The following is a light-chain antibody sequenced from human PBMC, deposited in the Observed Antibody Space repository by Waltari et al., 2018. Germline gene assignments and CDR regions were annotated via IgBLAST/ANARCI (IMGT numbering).Light chain of an antibody. J-gene: IGKJ1*01. CDR2: GAS. V-gene: IGKV3-20*01. Sequence: EIVLTQSPGTLSLSPGERGTLSCRASQSVSRFLAWYQQKPGQAPRLLIYGASTRATGIPDRFSGSGSGTDFSLIISRLEPEDFAVYYCQKYDRLPATFGQGTKVEIK. CDR3: QKYDRLPAT. CDR1: QSVSRF.